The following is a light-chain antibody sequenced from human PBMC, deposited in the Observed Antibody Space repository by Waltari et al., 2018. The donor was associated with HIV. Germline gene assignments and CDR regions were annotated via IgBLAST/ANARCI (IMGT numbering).Light chain of an antibody. CDR3: AAWEDSLGGHHV. CDR1: SSNIGNNY. CDR2: RNN. V-gene: IGLV1-47*01. Sequence: QSVLTQPPSASGTPGQRVTISCSGSSSNIGNNYVYWYQQLPGTAPKLLIDRNNRRPSGVPDRCSGSKSGTSAALAISGLRSEDDADYYCAAWEDSLGGHHVFGTGTKVTVL. J-gene: IGLJ1*01.